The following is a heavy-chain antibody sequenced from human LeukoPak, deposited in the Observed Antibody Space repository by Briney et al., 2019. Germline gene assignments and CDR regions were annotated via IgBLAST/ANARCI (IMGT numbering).Heavy chain of an antibody. CDR2: INTDGSST. V-gene: IGHV3-74*01. J-gene: IGHJ4*02. CDR3: AKDLYEFPIAAAGPLFDY. CDR1: GFTFSSYW. D-gene: IGHD6-13*01. Sequence: GGSLRLSCAASGFTFSSYWMHWVRQAPGKGLVWVSRINTDGSSTSYADSVKGRFTISRDNAKNTLYLQMNSLRAEDTAVYYCAKDLYEFPIAAAGPLFDYWGQGTLVTVSS.